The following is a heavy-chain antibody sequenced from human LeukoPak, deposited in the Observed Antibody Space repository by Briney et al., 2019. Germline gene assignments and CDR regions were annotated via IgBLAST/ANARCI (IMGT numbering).Heavy chain of an antibody. Sequence: PSQTLSLTCTVSDDSLTNNFYFWVLLPQPPRTGLEWIGTIYYSGTAYYNPSLKSRVTICLDTSKNQFSLKLTSVTAADTAVYYCARHKVAVPQGFDYWGQGTLVTVSS. CDR1: DDSLTNNFYF. V-gene: IGHV4-39*01. CDR3: ARHKVAVPQGFDY. J-gene: IGHJ4*02. CDR2: IYYSGTA. D-gene: IGHD6-19*01.